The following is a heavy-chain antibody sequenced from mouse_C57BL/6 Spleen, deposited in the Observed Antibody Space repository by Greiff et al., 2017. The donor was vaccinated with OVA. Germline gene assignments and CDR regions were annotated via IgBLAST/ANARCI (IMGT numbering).Heavy chain of an antibody. CDR1: GYTFTSYW. D-gene: IGHD2-13*01. Sequence: QVQLQQPGAELVKPGASVKLSCKASGYTFTSYWMQWVKQRPGQGLEWIGEIDPSDSYTNYNQKFKGKATLTVDTSSCTAYMQLSSLTSEDAAVYYCARKDYFHAMDYWGQGTSVTVSS. V-gene: IGHV1-50*01. CDR2: IDPSDSYT. CDR3: ARKDYFHAMDY. J-gene: IGHJ4*01.